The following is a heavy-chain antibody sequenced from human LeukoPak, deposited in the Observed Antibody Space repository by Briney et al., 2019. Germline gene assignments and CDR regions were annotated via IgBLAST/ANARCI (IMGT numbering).Heavy chain of an antibody. D-gene: IGHD6-13*01. V-gene: IGHV3-21*01. J-gene: IGHJ4*02. CDR2: ISGGSGYI. CDR1: GFTFSSYS. CDR3: VGGPIAAAGEDY. Sequence: GGSLRLSCAASGFTFSSYSMNWVRQAPGKGLEWVSSISGGSGYIYYADPVKGRFTISRDNAKNSLYLQMNSLRAEDTAVYYSVGGPIAAAGEDYWGQGIRVTVSS.